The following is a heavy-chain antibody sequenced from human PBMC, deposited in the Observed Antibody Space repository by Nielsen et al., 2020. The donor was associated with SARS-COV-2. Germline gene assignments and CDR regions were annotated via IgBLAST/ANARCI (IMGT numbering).Heavy chain of an antibody. J-gene: IGHJ5*02. CDR3: ARVISPGSGSYRWFDP. CDR1: GGSISSYY. V-gene: IGHV4-59*08. Sequence: SETLSLTCTVSGGSISSYYWSWIRQPPGKGLEFIGYIYDSGSTNYNPSLKSRVTISRDTSKNQCSLRVTSVTAADTAVYYCARVISPGSGSYRWFDPWGQGTLVTVSS. D-gene: IGHD3-10*01. CDR2: IYDSGST.